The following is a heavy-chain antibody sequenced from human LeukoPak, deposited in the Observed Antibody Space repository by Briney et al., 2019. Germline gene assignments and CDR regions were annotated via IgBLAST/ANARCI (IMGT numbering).Heavy chain of an antibody. CDR2: IYSGGST. CDR1: GFTVSSNY. Sequence: GGSLRLSCAASGFTVSSNYMSWVRQAPGKGLEWVSVIYSGGSTYYADSVKGRFTISRDNAKNSLYLQMNSLRAEDTAVYYCARLYYEIGGYWGQGTLVTVSS. CDR3: ARLYYEIGGY. D-gene: IGHD3-3*01. V-gene: IGHV3-53*01. J-gene: IGHJ4*02.